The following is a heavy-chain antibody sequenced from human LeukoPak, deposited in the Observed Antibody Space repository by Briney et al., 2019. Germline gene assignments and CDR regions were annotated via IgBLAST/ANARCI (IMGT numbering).Heavy chain of an antibody. J-gene: IGHJ4*02. CDR2: IKQDGSEK. Sequence: GGSLRLSCAASGFTFSSYWMSWVRQAPGKGLEWVANIKQDGSEKYYVDSVKGRFTISRDNAKNSLYLQMNSLRAEDTAVYYCARDWDYSSSSMDDYWGQGTRVTVSS. V-gene: IGHV3-7*01. CDR1: GFTFSSYW. CDR3: ARDWDYSSSSMDDY. D-gene: IGHD6-6*01.